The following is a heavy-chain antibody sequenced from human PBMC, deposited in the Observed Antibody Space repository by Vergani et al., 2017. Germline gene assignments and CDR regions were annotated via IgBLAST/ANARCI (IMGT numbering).Heavy chain of an antibody. CDR3: ARDSQAAKFDL. CDR1: DGSIRNANYF. Sequence: QLQLQESGPGLVKPSQTLSLTCTVSDGSIRNANYFWTWIRQATGEPLEWIGRVFVSGTTNVNPSLKSRVSMAIDKSKNQFSLDLKYVTAADTAIYYCARDSQAAKFDLWGRGTLVRVSS. CDR2: VFVSGTT. V-gene: IGHV4-61*02. J-gene: IGHJ2*01. D-gene: IGHD6-13*01.